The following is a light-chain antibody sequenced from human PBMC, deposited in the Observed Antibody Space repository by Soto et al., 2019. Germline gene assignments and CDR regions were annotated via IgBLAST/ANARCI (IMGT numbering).Light chain of an antibody. Sequence: EVVLTQSPGTLSLSPGERASLSCRASQSVSSSNLAWYQHKPGQAPGLLIYGASRRATGIPDRFRGSGSGTDFTLTISTLEPEDFAVYYCQQYGTSQGAFGGGTKADIK. CDR3: QQYGTSQGA. CDR2: GAS. V-gene: IGKV3-20*01. CDR1: QSVSSSN. J-gene: IGKJ4*01.